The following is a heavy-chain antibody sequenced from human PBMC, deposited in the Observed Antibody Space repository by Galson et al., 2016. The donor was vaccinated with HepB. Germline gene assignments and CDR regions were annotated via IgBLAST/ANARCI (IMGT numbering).Heavy chain of an antibody. J-gene: IGHJ4*02. Sequence: SLRLSCAASGFTFSNYDMSWVRQAPGRGLEWVSGISGSGASTTYADSVKGPFTISRDNSKNALHLQMNSLRAEDTAMYFCARHFSGSYLGQGTLVTVSS. D-gene: IGHD3-22*01. V-gene: IGHV3-23*01. CDR2: ISGSGAST. CDR1: GFTFSNYD. CDR3: ARHFSGSY.